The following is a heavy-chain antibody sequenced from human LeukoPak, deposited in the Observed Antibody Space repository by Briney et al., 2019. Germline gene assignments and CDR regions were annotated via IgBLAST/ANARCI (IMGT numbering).Heavy chain of an antibody. D-gene: IGHD3-22*01. CDR2: MNPNSGNT. CDR3: ARGGVVVVDFDY. Sequence: ASVKVSCKASGYTFTSYDINWVRQATGQGLEWMGWMNPNSGNTGYAQKFQGRVTITRNTSISTAYMELSSLRSEDTAVYYCARGGVVVVDFDYWGQGTLVTVSS. CDR1: GYTFTSYD. J-gene: IGHJ4*02. V-gene: IGHV1-8*03.